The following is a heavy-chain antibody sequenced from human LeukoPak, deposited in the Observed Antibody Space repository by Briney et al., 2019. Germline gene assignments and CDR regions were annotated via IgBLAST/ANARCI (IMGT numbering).Heavy chain of an antibody. CDR1: GFTFSSYG. J-gene: IGHJ5*02. V-gene: IGHV3-30*18. CDR2: ISYDGSNK. Sequence: PGGSLRLSCAASGFTFSSYGMPWVRQAPGKGLEWVAVISYDGSNKYYADSVKGRFTISGDNSKNTLYLQMNSLRAEDTAVYYCAKDTAVRYRLINWFDPWGQGTLVTVSS. D-gene: IGHD3-16*02. CDR3: AKDTAVRYRLINWFDP.